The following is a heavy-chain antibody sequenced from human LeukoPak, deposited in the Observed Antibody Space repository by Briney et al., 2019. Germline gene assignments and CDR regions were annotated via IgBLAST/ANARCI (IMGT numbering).Heavy chain of an antibody. D-gene: IGHD1-26*01. CDR2: ISGSGGST. V-gene: IGHV3-23*01. Sequence: GGSLRLSCAASGFTFSSYWMSWVRQAPGKGLEWVSAISGSGGSTYYADSVKGRFTISRDNSKNTLYLQMNSLRAEDTAVYYCARDLSGSYSHYGMDVWGQGTTVTVSS. CDR3: ARDLSGSYSHYGMDV. CDR1: GFTFSSYW. J-gene: IGHJ6*02.